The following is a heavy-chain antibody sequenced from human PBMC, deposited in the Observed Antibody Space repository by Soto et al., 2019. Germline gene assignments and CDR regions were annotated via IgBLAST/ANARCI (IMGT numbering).Heavy chain of an antibody. V-gene: IGHV3-11*01. Sequence: QVQLVESGGGLVKPGGSLRLSCAASGFTFSDYYMSWFRQAPGKGLEWVSYISGSGSITHDADSVKGRFTISRDNAKNSRYLQMNSLRAEDTAIYYCARVGSTLAAGTPDYWGQGTLVTVSS. CDR1: GFTFSDYY. CDR3: ARVGSTLAAGTPDY. CDR2: ISGSGSIT. J-gene: IGHJ4*02. D-gene: IGHD6-13*01.